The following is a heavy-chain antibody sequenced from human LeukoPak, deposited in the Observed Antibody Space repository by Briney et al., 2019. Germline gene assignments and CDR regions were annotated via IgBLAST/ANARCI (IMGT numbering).Heavy chain of an antibody. CDR3: ARLNIVVVPAATFDY. V-gene: IGHV4-39*07. Sequence: SETLSLTCTVSGGSISSSNYYWGWIRQPPGKGLEWIGSIYYSGSTYYNPSLKSRVTISVDTSKNQFSLKLSSVTAADTAVYYCARLNIVVVPAATFDYWGQGTLVTVSS. D-gene: IGHD2-2*01. J-gene: IGHJ4*02. CDR1: GGSISSSNYY. CDR2: IYYSGST.